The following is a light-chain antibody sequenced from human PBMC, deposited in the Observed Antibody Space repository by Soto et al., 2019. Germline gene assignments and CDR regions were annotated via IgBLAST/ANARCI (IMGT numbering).Light chain of an antibody. CDR1: QSVSSN. CDR3: QQYNNWPGT. CDR2: GAS. J-gene: IGKJ1*01. Sequence: DIVMTQSPATLSMSPGERATLSCRASQSVSSNLAWYQQKPGQAPRLLIYGASTRATGIPARFSGSGSGTEFTLTISSLQSEDFAVYYCQQYNNWPGTFGQGTKV. V-gene: IGKV3-15*01.